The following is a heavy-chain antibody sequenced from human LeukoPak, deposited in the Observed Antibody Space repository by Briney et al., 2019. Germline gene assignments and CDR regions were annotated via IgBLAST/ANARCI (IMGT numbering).Heavy chain of an antibody. CDR1: GYTFTGYY. CDR3: ARDSRIGSTSCYVY. CDR2: INPNSGGT. J-gene: IGHJ4*02. Sequence: ASVKVSCKASGYTFTGYYMHWVRQAPGQGLEWMGWINPNSGGTNYAQKFQGRVTMTRDTSISTAYMELSRLRSDDTAVYYCARDSRIGSTSCYVYWGQGTLVTVSS. V-gene: IGHV1-2*02. D-gene: IGHD2-2*01.